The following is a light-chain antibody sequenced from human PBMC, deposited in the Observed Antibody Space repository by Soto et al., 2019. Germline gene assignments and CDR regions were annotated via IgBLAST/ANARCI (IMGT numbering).Light chain of an antibody. CDR2: DTS. CDR3: QQRSNWPPIT. J-gene: IGKJ5*01. CDR1: QSVSRY. Sequence: EIVLTPSPATLSLSPGERATLSCRASQSVSRYLAWYQQKPGQAPRLLIYDTSKRAAGITDRFSGSGSGTDFTLTISSLEPEDFAVYYCQQRSNWPPITFGQGTRLEIK. V-gene: IGKV3-11*01.